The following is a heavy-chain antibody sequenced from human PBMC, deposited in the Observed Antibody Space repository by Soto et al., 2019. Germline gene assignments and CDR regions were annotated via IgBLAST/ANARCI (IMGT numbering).Heavy chain of an antibody. CDR3: ARDPLFLVPAAMWFDY. J-gene: IGHJ4*02. D-gene: IGHD2-2*01. V-gene: IGHV3-74*01. CDR1: GFTFSSYW. Sequence: GESLKISCAASGFTFSSYWMHWVRQAPGKGLVWVSRINSDGSSTSYADSVKGRFTISRDNAKNTLYLQMNSLRAEDTAVYYCARDPLFLVPAAMWFDYWGQGTLVTVSS. CDR2: INSDGSST.